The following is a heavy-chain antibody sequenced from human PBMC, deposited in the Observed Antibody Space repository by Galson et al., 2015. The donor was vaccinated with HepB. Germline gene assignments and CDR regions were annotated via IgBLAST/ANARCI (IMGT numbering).Heavy chain of an antibody. CDR1: GFAFSSYG. J-gene: IGHJ3*02. CDR3: ARGDYYGSGDAFDI. D-gene: IGHD3-10*01. CDR2: IQYDGSNK. Sequence: SLRLSCAASGFAFSSYGMHWVRQAPGKGLEWVTFIQYDGSNKYYADSVKGRFTISRDNSKNTLYLQMNSLRAEDTAVYYCARGDYYGSGDAFDIWGQGTMVTVSS. V-gene: IGHV3-30*02.